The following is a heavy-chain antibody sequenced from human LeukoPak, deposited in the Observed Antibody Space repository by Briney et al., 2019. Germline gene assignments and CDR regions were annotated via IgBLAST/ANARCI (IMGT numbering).Heavy chain of an antibody. CDR3: ASPYSTSWNDAYDV. J-gene: IGHJ3*01. D-gene: IGHD6-13*01. Sequence: GGSLRLSCAASGFSFNTYAMNWVRQAPGRGLEWVASISSTGSYIYYADSVRGRFTISRDNAENSLYLQMNNLRAEDTAVFYCASPYSTSWNDAYDVWGQGTMVTVSS. CDR2: ISSTGSYI. V-gene: IGHV3-21*01. CDR1: GFSFNTYA.